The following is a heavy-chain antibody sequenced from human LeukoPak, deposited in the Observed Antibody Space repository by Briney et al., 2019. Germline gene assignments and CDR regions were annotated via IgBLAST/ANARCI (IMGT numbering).Heavy chain of an antibody. D-gene: IGHD1-1*01. CDR2: INQSGTT. Sequence: RSSETLSLTCAVYGGSFSDYDWSWIRQAPGKGLEWIGEINQSGTTNCDPSLKSRVSMSIDTSKSQFSLNLRSVTAADTAVYYCARYVPVKTGPTRASFDYWGQGILVTVSS. CDR3: ARYVPVKTGPTRASFDY. CDR1: GGSFSDYD. J-gene: IGHJ4*02. V-gene: IGHV4-34*01.